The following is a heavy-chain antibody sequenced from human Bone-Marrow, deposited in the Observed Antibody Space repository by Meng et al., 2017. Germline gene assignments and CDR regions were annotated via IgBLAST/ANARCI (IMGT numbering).Heavy chain of an antibody. CDR1: GGSFSGYY. Sequence: RLWAAVLLKPSETLSPSCAVFGGSFSGYYWSWIRQPPGKGLEWIGEINHSGSTNYNPSLKSRVTISVDTSKNQFSLKLSSVTAADTAVYYCARGTRPLLFQHWGQGTLVTVSS. D-gene: IGHD1-1*01. CDR2: INHSGST. V-gene: IGHV4-34*01. J-gene: IGHJ1*01. CDR3: ARGTRPLLFQH.